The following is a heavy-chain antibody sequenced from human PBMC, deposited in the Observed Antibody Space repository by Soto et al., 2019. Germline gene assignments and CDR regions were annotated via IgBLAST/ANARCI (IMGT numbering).Heavy chain of an antibody. CDR3: AKDPFYDSSGYNWFDP. CDR1: GFTFSSYA. D-gene: IGHD3-22*01. J-gene: IGHJ5*02. Sequence: GGSLRLSCAASGFTFSSYAMSWVRQAPGKGLEWVSAISGSGGSTYYADSVKGRFTISRDNSKNTLYLQMNSLRAEDTAVYYCAKDPFYDSSGYNWFDPWGQGTLVTVSS. CDR2: ISGSGGST. V-gene: IGHV3-23*01.